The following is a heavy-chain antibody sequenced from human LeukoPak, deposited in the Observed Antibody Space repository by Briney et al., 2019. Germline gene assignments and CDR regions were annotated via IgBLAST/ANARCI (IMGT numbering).Heavy chain of an antibody. V-gene: IGHV3-7*01. CDR3: ARDCNTPNCYVGSLDH. CDR2: IKQDESEK. Sequence: GGSLRLSCAASGFTISTFWMIWLGPAPGKGLVWLANIKQDESEKCYADSLKGRCTISRDNAEKSLYLQMNSLRAAGTAVYYCARDCNTPNCYVGSLDHWGQGALVTVSS. CDR1: GFTISTFW. D-gene: IGHD2-2*01. J-gene: IGHJ4*02.